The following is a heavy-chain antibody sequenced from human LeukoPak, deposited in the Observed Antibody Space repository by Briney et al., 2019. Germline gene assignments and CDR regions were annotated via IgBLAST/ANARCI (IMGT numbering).Heavy chain of an antibody. Sequence: GGSLRLACAASGFTCSNYDMTWVRQAPGKGLEWVSVISGSGGNTYYADSVKGRFTISRDNSKNTLYLQMNSLGADDTAVYYCARTYDGPARLCHRWGEGILVTVSS. V-gene: IGHV3-23*01. J-gene: IGHJ1*01. CDR3: ARTYDGPARLCHR. D-gene: IGHD4-23*01. CDR2: ISGSGGNT. CDR1: GFTCSNYD.